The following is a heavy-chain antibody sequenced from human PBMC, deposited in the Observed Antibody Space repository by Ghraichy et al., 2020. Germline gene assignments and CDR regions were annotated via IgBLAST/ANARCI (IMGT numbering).Heavy chain of an antibody. Sequence: SETLSLTCTVSGGSISSSSYYWGWIRQPPGKGLEWIGNIYYDGSTYYNPSLKSRVTISVDTSKNQFSLKLSSVTAADTAVYYCARQFRDNMIVGHAPPRYFDLWGRGTLVAVSS. CDR2: IYYDGST. D-gene: IGHD3-22*01. J-gene: IGHJ2*01. CDR3: ARQFRDNMIVGHAPPRYFDL. V-gene: IGHV4-39*01. CDR1: GGSISSSSYY.